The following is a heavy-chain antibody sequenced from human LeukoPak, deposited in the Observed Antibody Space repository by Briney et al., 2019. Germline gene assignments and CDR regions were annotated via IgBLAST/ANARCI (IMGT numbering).Heavy chain of an antibody. J-gene: IGHJ5*02. D-gene: IGHD2-2*01. Sequence: GGSLRLSCAASGFTFTTYSMNWVRQAPGKGLEWVSYISSSSTTIYYADSVKGRFTISRDNAKNSLYLQINSLRAEDTAVYYCARGLYDCSSTSCYFGFDPWGQGTLVTVSS. CDR1: GFTFTTYS. CDR2: ISSSSTTI. CDR3: ARGLYDCSSTSCYFGFDP. V-gene: IGHV3-48*01.